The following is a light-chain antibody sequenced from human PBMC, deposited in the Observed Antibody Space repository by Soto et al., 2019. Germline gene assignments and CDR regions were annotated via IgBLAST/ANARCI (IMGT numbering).Light chain of an antibody. V-gene: IGKV1-5*03. CDR2: KAS. CDR1: QSISSW. J-gene: IGKJ1*01. Sequence: DIQMTQSPSTLSASVGDRVTITCRASQSISSWLAWYQQKPGKAPKVLIYKASNLESGVPSRFSGSGSGTEFTLTISRLQPDDFATYYCQQYKTYARTFGEGTKVEIK. CDR3: QQYKTYART.